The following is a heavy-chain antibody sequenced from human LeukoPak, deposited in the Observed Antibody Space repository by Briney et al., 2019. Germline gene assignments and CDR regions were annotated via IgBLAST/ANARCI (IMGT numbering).Heavy chain of an antibody. V-gene: IGHV4-34*01. J-gene: IGHJ4*02. D-gene: IGHD6-13*01. CDR1: GGSFGGYY. Sequence: SETLSLTCAVYGGSFGGYYWSWIRQPPGKGLEWIGEIDHSGRTNSNASLKSRVTISVDVSKNQFSLRLTSVTAADTAVYYCARKSIATAGRKPYDYWVQGTLVTVSS. CDR3: ARKSIATAGRKPYDY. CDR2: IDHSGRT.